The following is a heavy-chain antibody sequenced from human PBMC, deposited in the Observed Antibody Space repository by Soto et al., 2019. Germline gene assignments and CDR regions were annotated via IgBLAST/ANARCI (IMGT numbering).Heavy chain of an antibody. V-gene: IGHV4-4*07. CDR1: GVSISSYY. CDR2: INTDGLS. D-gene: IGHD2-15*01. J-gene: IGHJ6*02. Sequence: SETLSLTCSVSGVSISSYYWSWIRQSAGGGLEWMGRINTDGLSTYSPSFKSRLTMSLDTSKNQVSLRLISVTAADTAVYFCARVPVAVAATEDYYGLDVWGQGTTVTVSS. CDR3: ARVPVAVAATEDYYGLDV.